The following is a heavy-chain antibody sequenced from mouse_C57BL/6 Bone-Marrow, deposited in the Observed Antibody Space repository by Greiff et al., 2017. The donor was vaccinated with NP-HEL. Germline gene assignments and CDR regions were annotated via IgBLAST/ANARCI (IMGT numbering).Heavy chain of an antibody. D-gene: IGHD1-1*01. Sequence: QVQLQQSGAELVRPGASVKLSCKASGYTFTDYYINWVKQRPGQGLEWIARIYPGSGNTYYNEKFKGKATLTAEKSSSTAYMQLSSLTSEDSAVYFCARFYYYGSRGDFDVWGTGTTVTVSS. CDR1: GYTFTDYY. V-gene: IGHV1-76*01. J-gene: IGHJ1*03. CDR3: ARFYYYGSRGDFDV. CDR2: IYPGSGNT.